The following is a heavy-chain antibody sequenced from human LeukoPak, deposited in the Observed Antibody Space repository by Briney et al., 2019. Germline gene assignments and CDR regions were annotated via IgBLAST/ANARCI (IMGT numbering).Heavy chain of an antibody. CDR2: IKQDGSEK. CDR1: GFTFSSYW. J-gene: IGHJ5*02. Sequence: QSGGSLRLSCAASGFTFSSYWMSWVRQAPGKGLEWVANIKQDGSEKYYVDSVKGRFTISRDNAKNTLYLQMNSLRAEDTAVYYCAIVSFVGSGWPVDWFDPWGQGTLVTVSS. CDR3: AIVSFVGSGWPVDWFDP. V-gene: IGHV3-7*03. D-gene: IGHD6-19*01.